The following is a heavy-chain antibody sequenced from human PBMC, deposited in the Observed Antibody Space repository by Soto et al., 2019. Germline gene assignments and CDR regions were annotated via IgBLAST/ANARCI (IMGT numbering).Heavy chain of an antibody. CDR2: VFHTGDT. V-gene: IGHV4-4*02. D-gene: IGHD7-27*01. Sequence: SETLSLTCAVSGDSISSCVWLTWVRQPPGKGLEWIGEVFHTGDTYFNPSLRSRVAMSVDKSTNEFSLKVTSVTAADTAIYYCARKAWVRFDYWGQGALVTVSS. CDR3: ARKAWVRFDY. J-gene: IGHJ4*02. CDR1: GDSISSCVW.